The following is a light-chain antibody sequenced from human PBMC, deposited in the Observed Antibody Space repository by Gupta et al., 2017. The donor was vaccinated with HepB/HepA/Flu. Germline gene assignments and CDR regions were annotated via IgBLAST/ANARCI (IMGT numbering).Light chain of an antibody. CDR3: QEYDDFPWT. CDR2: RAS. J-gene: IGKJ1*01. V-gene: IGKV1-5*03. Sequence: DIQMTQSPSPLSDSVGDRVTISCRASQSISIWLAWYQQKPGKAPKLLIYRASSLQSGVPSRFSGSGSGTEFTLTISSLQPDDFATYYCQEYDDFPWTFGQGTNVEIK. CDR1: QSISIW.